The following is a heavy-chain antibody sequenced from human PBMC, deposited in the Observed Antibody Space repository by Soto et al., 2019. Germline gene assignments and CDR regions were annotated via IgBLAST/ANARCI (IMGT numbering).Heavy chain of an antibody. D-gene: IGHD6-13*01. J-gene: IGHJ6*02. CDR2: IKQDGSEK. V-gene: IGHV3-7*01. CDR3: AGGGAASYYYYYYGMDV. Sequence: PGGSLRLSCEVSGFTFSFYWMSWVRQVTGKGLEWVANIKQDGSEKYYVASVKGRFTISRDNAKNSLYLQMNSLRAEDTAVYYCAGGGAASYYYYYYGMDVWGQGTTVTVSS. CDR1: GFTFSFYW.